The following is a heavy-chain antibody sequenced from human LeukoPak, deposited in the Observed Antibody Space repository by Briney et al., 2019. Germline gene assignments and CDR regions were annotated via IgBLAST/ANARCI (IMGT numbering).Heavy chain of an antibody. CDR2: IWYDGSNK. CDR3: AKGVITFGAVPLDY. Sequence: GGSLRLSCAASGFAFSSYGMHWVRQAPGKGLEWVAVIWYDGSNKYYADSVKGRFTISRDNSKNTLYLQMNSLRAEDTAVYYCAKGVITFGAVPLDYWGQGTLVTVSS. V-gene: IGHV3-33*06. J-gene: IGHJ4*02. D-gene: IGHD3-16*01. CDR1: GFAFSSYG.